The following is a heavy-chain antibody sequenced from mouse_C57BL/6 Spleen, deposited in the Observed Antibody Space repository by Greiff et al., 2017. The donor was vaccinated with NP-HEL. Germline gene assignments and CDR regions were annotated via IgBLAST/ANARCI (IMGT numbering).Heavy chain of an antibody. V-gene: IGHV1-81*01. CDR3: AIDSSGCFDY. J-gene: IGHJ2*01. Sequence: VKLVESGAELARPGASVKLSCKASGYTFTSYGISWVKQRTGQGLEWIGEIYPRSGNTYYNEKFKGKATLTADKSSSTAYMELRSLTSEDSAVYFCAIDSSGCFDYWGQGTTLTVSS. CDR1: GYTFTSYG. D-gene: IGHD3-2*02. CDR2: IYPRSGNT.